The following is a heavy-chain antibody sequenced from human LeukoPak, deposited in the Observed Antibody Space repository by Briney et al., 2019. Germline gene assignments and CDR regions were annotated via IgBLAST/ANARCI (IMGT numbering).Heavy chain of an antibody. CDR2: IKGDGSEK. CDR3: ARGDYYDRAFDV. V-gene: IGHV3-7*01. J-gene: IGHJ3*01. Sequence: GRSLRHSCAASGFTLSTYWMNWVRQAPGKGLEWVADIKGDGSEKYYVDSVKGRFTISRDNAKNSLYLQMSSLRAEDTAVYYCARGDYYDRAFDVWGQGTMVTVS. D-gene: IGHD3-22*01. CDR1: GFTLSTYW.